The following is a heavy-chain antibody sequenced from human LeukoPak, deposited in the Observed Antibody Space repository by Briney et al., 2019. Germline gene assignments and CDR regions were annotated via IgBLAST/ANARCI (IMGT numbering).Heavy chain of an antibody. J-gene: IGHJ4*02. D-gene: IGHD3-10*01. Sequence: GESLKISCKGSGYSFTSYWIGWVRQMPGKGLEWMGIIYPGDSDTRYSPSFQGQVTISADKSISTAYLQWSSLKASDTTMYYCARHSSYYASGSYSVPFDYWGQGALVTVSS. CDR3: ARHSSYYASGSYSVPFDY. V-gene: IGHV5-51*01. CDR2: IYPGDSDT. CDR1: GYSFTSYW.